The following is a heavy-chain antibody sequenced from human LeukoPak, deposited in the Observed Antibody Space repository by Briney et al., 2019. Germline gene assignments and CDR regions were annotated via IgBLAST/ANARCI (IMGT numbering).Heavy chain of an antibody. CDR3: ERDGSGRTFDP. J-gene: IGHJ5*02. Sequence: SVKVSCKASGGTFSSYAISWVRQAPGQGLEWMGRIIPILGIANYAQKFQGRVTITADKSTSTAYMELSSLRSEDTAVYYCERDGSGRTFDPWGQGTLVTVSS. D-gene: IGHD3-10*01. CDR2: IIPILGIA. CDR1: GGTFSSYA. V-gene: IGHV1-69*04.